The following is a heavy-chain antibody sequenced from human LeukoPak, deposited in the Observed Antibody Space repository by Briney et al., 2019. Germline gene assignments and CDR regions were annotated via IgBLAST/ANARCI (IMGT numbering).Heavy chain of an antibody. V-gene: IGHV4-4*09. CDR3: ASGSYYRPDY. Sequence: SETLSLTCTVSGGSISSYYWSWIRQPPGKGPEWIGYIYTSGSTNYNPSLKSRVTISVDTSKNQFSLKLSSVTAADTAVYYCASGSYYRPDYWGQGTLVTASS. CDR2: IYTSGST. CDR1: GGSISSYY. D-gene: IGHD1-26*01. J-gene: IGHJ4*02.